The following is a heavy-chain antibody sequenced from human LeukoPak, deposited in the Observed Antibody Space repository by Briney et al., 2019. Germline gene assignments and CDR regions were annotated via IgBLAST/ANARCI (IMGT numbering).Heavy chain of an antibody. V-gene: IGHV3-48*04. CDR2: ITRSSTTI. J-gene: IGHJ3*02. CDR3: ARKIPDYDYFGGSRPAFDM. Sequence: GGSLRLSCAASGFNFSIYSMNWVCQAPGKGLEWVSYITRSSTTIYYADSVKGRFTISRDNAKNSLYLQMNSLRGEDTAVYYCARKIPDYDYFGGSRPAFDMWAQGTMVPV. D-gene: IGHD3-16*01. CDR1: GFNFSIYS.